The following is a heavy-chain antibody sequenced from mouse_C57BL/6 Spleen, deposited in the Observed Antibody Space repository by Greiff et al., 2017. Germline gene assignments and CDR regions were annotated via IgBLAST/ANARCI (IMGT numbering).Heavy chain of an antibody. Sequence: VQLQQSGAELVRPGASVKLSCTASGFNIKDDYMHWVKQRPEQGLEWSGWIDPENGDTEYASKFQGKATITADTSSNTAYLQLSSLTSEDTAVYYCTLYYGNPAWFAYWGQGTLVTVSA. J-gene: IGHJ3*01. CDR2: IDPENGDT. CDR3: TLYYGNPAWFAY. D-gene: IGHD2-1*01. CDR1: GFNIKDDY. V-gene: IGHV14-4*01.